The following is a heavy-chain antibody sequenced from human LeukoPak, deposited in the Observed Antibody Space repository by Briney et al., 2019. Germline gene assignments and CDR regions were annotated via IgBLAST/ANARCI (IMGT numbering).Heavy chain of an antibody. V-gene: IGHV4-61*02. CDR3: ARALEWELPYFDY. CDR2: IYTSGST. CDR1: GGSISSGSYY. J-gene: IGHJ4*02. D-gene: IGHD1-26*01. Sequence: SETLSLTCTVSGGSISSGSYYWSRIRQPAGKGLEWIGRIYTSGSTNYNPSLKSRVTISVDTSKNQFSLKLSSVTAADTAVYYCARALEWELPYFDYWGQGTLVTVSS.